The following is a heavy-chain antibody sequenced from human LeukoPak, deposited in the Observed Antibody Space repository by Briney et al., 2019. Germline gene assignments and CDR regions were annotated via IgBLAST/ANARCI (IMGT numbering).Heavy chain of an antibody. CDR3: ATSYGDATGPGRDY. CDR1: GFTLSSYE. D-gene: IGHD1-1*01. CDR2: ISSSGSTI. J-gene: IGHJ4*02. V-gene: IGHV3-48*03. Sequence: QPGGSLRLSCAASGFTLSSYEMNWVRQAPGKGLEWVSYISSSGSTIYYADSVKGRFTISRDNAKNSPYLQMNSLRAEDTAVYYCATSYGDATGPGRDYWGQGTLVTVSS.